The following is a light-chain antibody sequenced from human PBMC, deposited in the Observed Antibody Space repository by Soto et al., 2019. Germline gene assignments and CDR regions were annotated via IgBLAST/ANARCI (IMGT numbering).Light chain of an antibody. J-gene: IGKJ4*01. CDR3: QQTASFPLI. CDR2: AAS. V-gene: IGKV1-12*01. Sequence: DIQMTQSPSSVSAFVGDRVTITCRASQGITSWLAWYQQKPGKAPELLIYAASSLQSGVPSRFSGSGSWTDFTLTIRSLQPEDSGTYYCQQTASFPLIFGGGTRVEIK. CDR1: QGITSW.